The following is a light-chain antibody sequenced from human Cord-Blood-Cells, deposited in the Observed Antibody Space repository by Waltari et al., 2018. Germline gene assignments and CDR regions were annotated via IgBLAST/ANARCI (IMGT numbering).Light chain of an antibody. CDR3: MQALQTSYT. Sequence: DIVMPQSPLSLPVTTGEPASITCSSSQSLLHSNGYNYLDWYLQKPGQSPQLLIYLGSNRASGVPDRFSGSGSGTDFTLKISRVEAEDVGVYYCMQALQTSYTFGQGTKLEIK. V-gene: IGKV2-28*01. CDR2: LGS. CDR1: QSLLHSNGYNY. J-gene: IGKJ2*01.